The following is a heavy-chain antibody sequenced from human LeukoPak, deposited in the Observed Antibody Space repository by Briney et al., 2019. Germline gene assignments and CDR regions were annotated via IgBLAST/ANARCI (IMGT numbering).Heavy chain of an antibody. V-gene: IGHV3-48*03. CDR3: AKSTGSYDYYYYYYMDV. J-gene: IGHJ6*03. D-gene: IGHD3-10*01. CDR1: GFTFSSYE. Sequence: PGGSLRLSCAASGFTFSSYEMNWVRQAPGEGLEWVSYISSLSGTIYYADSVKGRFTISRDNSKNTLYLQMNSLRAEDTAVYYCAKSTGSYDYYYYYYMDVWGKGTTVTVSS. CDR2: ISSLSGTI.